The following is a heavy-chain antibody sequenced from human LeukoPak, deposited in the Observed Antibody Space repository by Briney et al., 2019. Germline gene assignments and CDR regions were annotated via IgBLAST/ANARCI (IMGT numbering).Heavy chain of an antibody. CDR3: ARHYGDYDILTDSYPYGMDV. V-gene: IGHV5-51*01. J-gene: IGHJ6*02. CDR2: IYPADSDT. Sequence: GESLKISCKDSGYRFTSSWIGWVRQMPGKSLEWMGIIYPADSDTRYSPSFQGQVTISADKSISTAYLQWSSLKASDTAIYYCARHYGDYDILTDSYPYGMDVWGQGTTVTVSS. D-gene: IGHD3-9*01. CDR1: GYRFTSSW.